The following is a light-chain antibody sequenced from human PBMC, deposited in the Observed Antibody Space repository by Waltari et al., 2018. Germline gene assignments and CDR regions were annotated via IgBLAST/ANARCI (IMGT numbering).Light chain of an antibody. J-gene: IGLJ2*01. CDR2: DDT. CDR3: QLWDRSKYHVT. Sequence: YLLTQPPSVSVAPGTTARIPCGGDDIGGQRVHWYQQKPGQAPVLVVYDDTNRPSGVPERFFGSKSVNTATLTIGRVEAGDEADYYCQLWDRSKYHVTFGGGTKLTVL. V-gene: IGLV3-21*03. CDR1: DIGGQR.